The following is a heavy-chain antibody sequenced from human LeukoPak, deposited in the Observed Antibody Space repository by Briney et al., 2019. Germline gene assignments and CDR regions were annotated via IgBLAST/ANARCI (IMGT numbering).Heavy chain of an antibody. J-gene: IGHJ4*02. D-gene: IGHD2-8*01. V-gene: IGHV1-18*01. CDR1: GYTFTSYG. CDR2: ISVYSDTT. CDR3: ARLRGYCTATNGWAPTDY. Sequence: ASVKVSCKAGGYTFTSYGISWVRQAPGQGLEWMGWISVYSDTTKYAKKFQGRVTMTTDIATSTAYMELRSLRSDDTAVFFCARLRGYCTATNGWAPTDYWGQGTLVTVSS.